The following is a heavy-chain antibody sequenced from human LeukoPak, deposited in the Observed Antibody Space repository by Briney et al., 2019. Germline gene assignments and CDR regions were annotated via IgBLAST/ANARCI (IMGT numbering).Heavy chain of an antibody. Sequence: SETLSLTCTVSGGAISSHYWSWIRQPPGKGLEWIGCIYYRGSTNYNPSLKSRVTIAVDTSKNQFSLKLSSVTAADTAVYYCARRLYQLLYMDVWGKGTTVTVSS. V-gene: IGHV4-59*11. D-gene: IGHD2-2*01. CDR1: GGAISSHY. CDR3: ARRLYQLLYMDV. J-gene: IGHJ6*03. CDR2: IYYRGST.